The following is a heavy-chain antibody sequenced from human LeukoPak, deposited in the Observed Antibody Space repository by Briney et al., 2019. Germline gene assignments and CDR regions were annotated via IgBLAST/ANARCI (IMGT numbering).Heavy chain of an antibody. CDR2: IYYRGST. CDR1: GGSISSYY. V-gene: IGHV4-59*08. D-gene: IGHD4-17*01. CDR3: ARQYYGDYEPLKIDY. J-gene: IGHJ4*01. Sequence: PSETLSLTCTVSGGSISSYYWSWIRQPPGKGLEWVGYIYYRGSTNYNPSLKRRVTISVDTSKNQFSLNLSSVTAADTAVYYCARQYYGDYEPLKIDYWGQGALVTVSS.